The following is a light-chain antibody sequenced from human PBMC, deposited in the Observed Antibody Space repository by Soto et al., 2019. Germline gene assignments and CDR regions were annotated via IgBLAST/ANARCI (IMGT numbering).Light chain of an antibody. J-gene: IGKJ1*01. Sequence: PSTLSASVGDTLTITCRASQTISGWLAWYPQRPGKAPNLLIFDASTLESGVPSRFSGSGSGTTFTLTISSLQSDDFATYYCLQYNGYYRTFGQGTKVDSK. CDR2: DAS. V-gene: IGKV1-5*01. CDR1: QTISGW. CDR3: LQYNGYYRT.